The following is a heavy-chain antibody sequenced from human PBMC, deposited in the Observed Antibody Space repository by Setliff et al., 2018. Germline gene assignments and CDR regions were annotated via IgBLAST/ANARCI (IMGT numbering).Heavy chain of an antibody. J-gene: IGHJ5*02. CDR2: IIPLYRST. CDR3: ARDGLYDSYDSSGYYGNWLDP. Sequence: SVKVSCKASGDSFTPYGISWVRQAPGQGLEWMGWIIPLYRSTNYAQKFQGRVTFTADESTSTAYMELSSLRSADTAVYYCARDGLYDSYDSSGYYGNWLDPWGQGTLVTVSS. CDR1: GDSFTPYG. V-gene: IGHV1-69*13. D-gene: IGHD3-22*01.